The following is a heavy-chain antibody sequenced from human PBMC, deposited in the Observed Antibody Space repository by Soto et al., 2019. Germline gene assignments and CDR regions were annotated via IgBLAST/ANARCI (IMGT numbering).Heavy chain of an antibody. CDR2: IYYSGST. CDR3: AGDTTGHCHFDL. CDR1: GGSISSGGYY. J-gene: IGHJ2*01. D-gene: IGHD1-1*01. Sequence: QVQLQESGPGLVKPSQTLSLTCTVSGGSISSGGYYWRWLRQHPGKGQEWIGYIYYSGSTYYNPSLKSRVTVSVDTSKNQSSLRLSSVTAADTAVYYCAGDTTGHCHFDLWGRGTLVTVSS. V-gene: IGHV4-31*03.